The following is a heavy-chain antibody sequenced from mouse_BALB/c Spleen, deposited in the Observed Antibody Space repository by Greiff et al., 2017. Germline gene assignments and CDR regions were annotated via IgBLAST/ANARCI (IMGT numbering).Heavy chain of an antibody. CDR1: GDSITSGY. CDR2: ISYSGST. D-gene: IGHD1-1*01. CDR3: ARYSHYYGSSYYFDY. Sequence: DVHLVESGPSLVKPSQTLSLTCSVTGDSITSGYWNWIRKFPGNKLEYMGYISYSGSTYYNPSLKSRISITRDTSKNQYYLQLNSVTTEDTATYYCARYSHYYGSSYYFDYWGQGTTLTVSS. V-gene: IGHV3-8*02. J-gene: IGHJ2*01.